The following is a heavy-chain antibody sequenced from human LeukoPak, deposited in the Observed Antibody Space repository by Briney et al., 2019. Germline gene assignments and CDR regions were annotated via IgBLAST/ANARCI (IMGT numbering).Heavy chain of an antibody. CDR2: IYTSGST. CDR1: GGSISSGSYY. Sequence: SETLSLTCTVSGGSISSGSYYWSWIRQPAEKGLEWIGRIYTSGSTNYNPSLKSRVTISVDTSKNQFSLKLSSVTAADTAVYYCAAQQVGATLSRWFDPWGQGTLVTVSS. D-gene: IGHD1-26*01. CDR3: AAQQVGATLSRWFDP. J-gene: IGHJ5*02. V-gene: IGHV4-61*02.